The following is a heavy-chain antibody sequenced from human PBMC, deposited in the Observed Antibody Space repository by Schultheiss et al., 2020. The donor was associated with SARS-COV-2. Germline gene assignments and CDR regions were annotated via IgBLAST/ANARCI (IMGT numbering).Heavy chain of an antibody. V-gene: IGHV3-48*03. J-gene: IGHJ6*02. CDR3: ARLAVTPLAYYYYYGMDV. CDR1: GFTFSSYE. CDR2: ISSSGSTI. D-gene: IGHD2-21*02. Sequence: GGSLRLSCAASGFTFSSYEMNWVRQAPGKGLEWVSYISSSGSTIYYADSVKGRFTISRDNAKNSLYLQMNSLRAEDTAVYYCARLAVTPLAYYYYYGMDVWGQGTTVTVSS.